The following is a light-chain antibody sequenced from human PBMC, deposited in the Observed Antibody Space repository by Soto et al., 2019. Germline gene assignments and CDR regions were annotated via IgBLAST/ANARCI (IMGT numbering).Light chain of an antibody. Sequence: EIVLTQSPGNLSLSPGERATLSCRASQSVISSYLAWYQQKPGQAPRLLIYGASSRATGIPDRFSGSGSGTDFTLTISRLEPEDFAVYYCQQRSNWPTFGGGTKVDIK. CDR2: GAS. J-gene: IGKJ4*01. V-gene: IGKV3D-20*02. CDR1: QSVISSY. CDR3: QQRSNWPT.